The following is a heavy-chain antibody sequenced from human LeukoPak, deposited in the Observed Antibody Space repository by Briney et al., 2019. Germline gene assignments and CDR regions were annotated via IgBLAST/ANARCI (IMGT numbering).Heavy chain of an antibody. CDR3: ARDEVEARYYFDY. CDR2: ISYDGSNK. J-gene: IGHJ4*02. D-gene: IGHD5-24*01. Sequence: GGSLRLSCAAPGFTFSSYAMHWVRQAPGKGLEWVAVISYDGSNKCYADSVKGRFTISRDNSKNTLYLQMNSLRAEDTAVYYCARDEVEARYYFDYWGQGTLVTVSS. V-gene: IGHV3-30*04. CDR1: GFTFSSYA.